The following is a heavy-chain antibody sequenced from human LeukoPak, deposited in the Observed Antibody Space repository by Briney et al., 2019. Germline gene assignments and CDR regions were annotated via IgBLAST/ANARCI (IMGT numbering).Heavy chain of an antibody. CDR2: IKQDGSAK. Sequence: GGSLRLSCAAFGFTFRSYWMSWVRQAPGKGLEWVANIKQDGSAKYYVDSVKGRFTISRDNAKNSLYLQMNSLRAEDTAVYYCAREVVATIRGDAFDIWGQGTMVTVSS. J-gene: IGHJ3*02. CDR3: AREVVATIRGDAFDI. V-gene: IGHV3-7*03. D-gene: IGHD5-12*01. CDR1: GFTFRSYW.